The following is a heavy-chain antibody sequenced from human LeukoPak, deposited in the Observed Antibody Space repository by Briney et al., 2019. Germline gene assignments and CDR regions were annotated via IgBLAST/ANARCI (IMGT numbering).Heavy chain of an antibody. CDR1: GFTFSDSA. Sequence: GGSLGLSCVASGFTFSDSAMNWVRQAPGKELEWVSSISSSSSYMYYSDSVKGRFTISRDNAKNSLYLQMSGLRVEDTGVYYCAGEISNWFDPWGQGTLVTVSS. J-gene: IGHJ5*02. V-gene: IGHV3-21*01. CDR2: ISSSSSYM. CDR3: AGEISNWFDP. D-gene: IGHD3-16*01.